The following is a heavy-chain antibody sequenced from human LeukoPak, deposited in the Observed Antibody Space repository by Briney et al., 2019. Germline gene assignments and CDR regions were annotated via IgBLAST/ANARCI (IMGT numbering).Heavy chain of an antibody. CDR2: IRYDGSNK. D-gene: IGHD3-3*01. V-gene: IGHV3-30*02. CDR1: GFTFSSYG. Sequence: GGSLRLSCTPSGFTFSSYGMHWVRQAPGKGLEWVTFIRYDGSNKYYADSVKGRFTISRDNSKNTLYLQMNSLRAEDTAVYYCAKGVTVFGVVIKTYMDVWGKGTTVTVSS. CDR3: AKGVTVFGVVIKTYMDV. J-gene: IGHJ6*03.